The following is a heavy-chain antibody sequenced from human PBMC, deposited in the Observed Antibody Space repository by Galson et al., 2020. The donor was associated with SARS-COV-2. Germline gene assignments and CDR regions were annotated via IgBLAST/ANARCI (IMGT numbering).Heavy chain of an antibody. V-gene: IGHV3-15*01. CDR2: IRGKFDGGTT. J-gene: IGHJ4*02. Sequence: SCAASGFTFSSARMSWVRPAPGKGLERIGLIRGKFDGGTTHYTEPVNGRFTISRDDSVNTVFLQMNSLTTEDTAVYYWAADVPYIPGTALDYWGQGTPVTASS. CDR3: AADVPYIPGTALDY. D-gene: IGHD1-7*01. CDR1: GFTFSSAR.